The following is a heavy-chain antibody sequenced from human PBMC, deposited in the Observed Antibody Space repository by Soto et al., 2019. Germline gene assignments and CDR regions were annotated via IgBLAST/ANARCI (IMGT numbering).Heavy chain of an antibody. CDR2: INHSGST. CDR1: GGSFSGYY. J-gene: IGHJ6*03. D-gene: IGHD2-15*01. CDR3: ARIRGSRIYYYYYMDV. Sequence: PEETLSLTCAVYGGSFSGYYWRWIRQPPGKGLEWIGEINHSGSTNYNPSLKSRVTISVDTSKNQFSLKLSSVTAADTAVYYCARIRGSRIYYYYYMDVWDKGTTVTVSS. V-gene: IGHV4-34*01.